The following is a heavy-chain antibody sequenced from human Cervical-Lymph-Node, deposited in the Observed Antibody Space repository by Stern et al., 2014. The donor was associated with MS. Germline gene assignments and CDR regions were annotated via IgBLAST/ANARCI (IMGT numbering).Heavy chain of an antibody. CDR1: GGSISSNNYY. Sequence: QVQLQESGPGLVKPSETLSLTCTVSGGSISSNNYYWGWIRQPPGKGLEWFGNIYYSGRTFYNPSFKSRVTVAVDTSKNQSSLKLSFVTAADTAVYYCARLDYTTSWYSHYFDYWGQGTLVTVSS. V-gene: IGHV4-39*01. CDR2: IYYSGRT. D-gene: IGHD6-13*01. J-gene: IGHJ4*02. CDR3: ARLDYTTSWYSHYFDY.